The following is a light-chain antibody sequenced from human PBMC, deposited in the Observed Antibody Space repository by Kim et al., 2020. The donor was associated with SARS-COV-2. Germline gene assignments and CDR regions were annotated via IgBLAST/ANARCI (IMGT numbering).Light chain of an antibody. CDR3: QTWDSSSGV. Sequence: SYELTQPPSVSVSPGQTASVTCSGDKLGDKYVFGYQKRPGQSPVLVIYQDAKRPSGIPERFSGSSSGNTATLTISETQAMDEADYYCQTWDSSSGVFGTGTKVTVL. V-gene: IGLV3-1*01. CDR2: QDA. CDR1: KLGDKY. J-gene: IGLJ1*01.